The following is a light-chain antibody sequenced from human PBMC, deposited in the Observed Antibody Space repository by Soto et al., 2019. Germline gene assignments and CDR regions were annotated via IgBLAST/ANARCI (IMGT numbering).Light chain of an antibody. CDR3: SSYTSSSTLDV. J-gene: IGLJ1*01. Sequence: QSALTQPASVSGSPGQPITISCTGTSSDVGGYNYVSWYQQHPGKAPKLMIYDVSNRPSGVSNRFSGSKSGNTASLTISGLQAEDEADYDCSSYTSSSTLDVFGTGTKVNAL. CDR1: SSDVGGYNY. V-gene: IGLV2-14*01. CDR2: DVS.